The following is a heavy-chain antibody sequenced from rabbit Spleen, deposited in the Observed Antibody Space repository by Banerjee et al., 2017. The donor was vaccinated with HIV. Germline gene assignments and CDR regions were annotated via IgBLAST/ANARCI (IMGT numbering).Heavy chain of an antibody. D-gene: IGHD5-1*01. Sequence: QEQLVESGGGLVTPGGSLTLTCKASGFDFSSYGVSWVRQASGKGLEWIACIGAGSGTTYYASWAKGRFTISKTSSTTVTLQMTSLTAADTATYFCARDPNGSFRMVFNLWGQGTLVTVS. J-gene: IGHJ4*01. CDR1: GFDFSSYG. CDR2: IGAGSGTT. CDR3: ARDPNGSFRMVFNL. V-gene: IGHV1S45*01.